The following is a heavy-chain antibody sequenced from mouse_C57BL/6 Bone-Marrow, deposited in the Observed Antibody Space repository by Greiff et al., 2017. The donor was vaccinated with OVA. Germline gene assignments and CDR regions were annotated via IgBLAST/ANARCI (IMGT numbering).Heavy chain of an antibody. CDR3: ARSYYGSSSLAWFAY. J-gene: IGHJ3*01. CDR1: GYAFTNYL. CDR2: INPGSGGP. Sequence: VQLQQSGAELVRPGTSVKVSCKASGYAFTNYLIEWVKQRPGQGLEWIGVINPGSGGPNYNEKFKGKATLTADKSSSTAYMQLSSLTSEDSAVYFCARSYYGSSSLAWFAYWGQGTLVTVSA. V-gene: IGHV1-54*01. D-gene: IGHD1-1*01.